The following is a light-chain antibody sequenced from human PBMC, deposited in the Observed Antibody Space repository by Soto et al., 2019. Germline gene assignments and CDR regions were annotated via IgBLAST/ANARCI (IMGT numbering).Light chain of an antibody. J-gene: IGLJ3*02. CDR1: SPNIGSNI. CDR3: AAWDDSLSAWV. Sequence: QSVLTQPPSTSGTPGQRVTISCSGSSPNIGSNIVNWYQQLPGTAPKVPTYSTDRRPSGVPDRFSGSKSGTSASLAISGLQSEDEADYHCAAWDDSLSAWVFGGGTKLTVL. V-gene: IGLV1-44*01. CDR2: STD.